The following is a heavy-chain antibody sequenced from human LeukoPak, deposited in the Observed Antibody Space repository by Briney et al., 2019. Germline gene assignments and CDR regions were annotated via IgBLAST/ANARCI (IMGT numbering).Heavy chain of an antibody. CDR2: IRSKANNYAT. Sequence: GGSLRLSCAASGFTFSGSALHWVRQASGNGLEWVGRIRSKANNYATAYAASVKGRFTISRDDSKNTAYLQMNSLKTEDTAVYYCTRPNSDSTSWTGFDPWGQGTLVTVSS. J-gene: IGHJ5*02. D-gene: IGHD6-13*01. V-gene: IGHV3-73*01. CDR1: GFTFSGSA. CDR3: TRPNSDSTSWTGFDP.